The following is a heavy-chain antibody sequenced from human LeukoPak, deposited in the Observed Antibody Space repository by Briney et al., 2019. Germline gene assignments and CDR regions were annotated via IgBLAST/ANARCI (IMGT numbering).Heavy chain of an antibody. CDR3: ARHEWGDAFDI. V-gene: IGHV3-21*01. CDR1: GFTFRSYS. CDR2: ISSSSSYI. J-gene: IGHJ3*02. D-gene: IGHD1-26*01. Sequence: GGTLRLSCAASGFTFRSYSMNWVRQAPGKGLEWVSSISSSSSYIHSADSVRGRFTISRDNAKNSLFLQMNSLRAEDTAVYYCARHEWGDAFDIWGEGTMVTVFS.